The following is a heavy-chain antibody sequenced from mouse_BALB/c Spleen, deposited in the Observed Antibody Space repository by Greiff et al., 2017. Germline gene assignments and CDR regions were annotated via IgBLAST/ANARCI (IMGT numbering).Heavy chain of an antibody. CDR3: ARGCYGSSFYAMDY. J-gene: IGHJ4*01. Sequence: VQLQESGPGLVAPSQSLSITCTVSGFSLTSYGVHWVRQPPGKGLEWLGVIWAGGSTNYNSALMSRLSISRDNSKSQVFLKMNSLQTDDTAMYYCARGCYGSSFYAMDYWGQGTSVTVSS. D-gene: IGHD1-1*01. CDR1: GFSLTSYG. CDR2: IWAGGST. V-gene: IGHV2-9*02.